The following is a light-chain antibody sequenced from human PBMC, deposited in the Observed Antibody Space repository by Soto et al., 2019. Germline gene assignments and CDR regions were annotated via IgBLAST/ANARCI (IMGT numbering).Light chain of an antibody. V-gene: IGKV3-20*01. J-gene: IGKJ2*01. CDR3: QQYGSSLYT. CDR2: GAS. CDR1: QSVSSSY. Sequence: EIVLTQSPGTLSFSPGERATLSCRASQSVSSSYLAWYQQKPGQAPRLLIYGASSRATGLPDRFSGSGAGTDFALPISRLEPEDFAVYYCQQYGSSLYTFGQGPNLEIK.